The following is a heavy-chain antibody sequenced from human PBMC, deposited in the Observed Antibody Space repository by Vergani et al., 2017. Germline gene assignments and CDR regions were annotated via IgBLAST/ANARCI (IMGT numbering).Heavy chain of an antibody. D-gene: IGHD3-10*01. CDR2: ISGSGGST. Sequence: EVQLLESGGNLVQPGGSLRLSCAASGFTFSNYAMSWVRQAPGKGLEWVSAISGSGGSTYYADSVKGRFTISRDNSENTLYLQMNSLRAEDTAVYYCAKDLGFAFGRSTGGFDYWGQGTLVTVSS. CDR1: GFTFSNYA. J-gene: IGHJ4*02. V-gene: IGHV3-23*01. CDR3: AKDLGFAFGRSTGGFDY.